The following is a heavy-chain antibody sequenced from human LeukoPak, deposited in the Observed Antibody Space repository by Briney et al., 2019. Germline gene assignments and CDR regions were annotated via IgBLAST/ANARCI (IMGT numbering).Heavy chain of an antibody. J-gene: IGHJ5*02. V-gene: IGHV5-51*01. CDR1: GYSFTSYW. Sequence: GESLKISCKGSGYSFTSYWIGWVRQMPGKGLEWMGIIYPGDSDTRYSPPFQGQVTISADKSISTAYLQWSSLKASDTAMYYCARSPVVPAAIAFGWFDPWGQGTLVTVSS. CDR3: ARSPVVPAAIAFGWFDP. CDR2: IYPGDSDT. D-gene: IGHD2-2*02.